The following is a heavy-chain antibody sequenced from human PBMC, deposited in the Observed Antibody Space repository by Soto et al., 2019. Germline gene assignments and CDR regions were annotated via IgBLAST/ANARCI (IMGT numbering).Heavy chain of an antibody. V-gene: IGHV3-23*01. CDR1: GITLSSYA. J-gene: IGHJ4*02. Sequence: PXGSLILSCAASGITLSSYAMSWVRQAPGKGPEWVSGISASGGSTSYADSVKGRFTISRDNSKNTLYLQMNSLRADDTAVYHCAKGQNSGTYRFYFDYWGQGALVTSPQ. CDR3: AKGQNSGTYRFYFDY. CDR2: ISASGGST. D-gene: IGHD1-26*01.